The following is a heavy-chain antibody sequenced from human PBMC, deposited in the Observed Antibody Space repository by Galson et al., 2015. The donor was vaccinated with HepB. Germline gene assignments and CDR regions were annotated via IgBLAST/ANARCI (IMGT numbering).Heavy chain of an antibody. CDR2: IKQDGTQT. V-gene: IGHV3-7*03. Sequence: SLRLSCEASDFTFGSYWMNWVRQAPGKGLEWLARIKQDGTQTNYVDSVQGRVTISRDTAKKSVFLEMNSLRVEDTAVYFCAGGFGGETDLWGQGTLVTVSS. D-gene: IGHD3-10*01. CDR1: DFTFGSYW. J-gene: IGHJ5*02. CDR3: AGGFGGETDL.